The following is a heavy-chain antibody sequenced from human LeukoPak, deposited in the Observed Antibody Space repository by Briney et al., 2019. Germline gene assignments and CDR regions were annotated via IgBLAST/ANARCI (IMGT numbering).Heavy chain of an antibody. Sequence: GGSLRLSCAASGFTFRSYGMHWVRQAPGKGLEWVAVISYDGSNKYYADSVKGRFTISRDNSKNTLYLQMNSLRAEDTAVYYCAKASTVTSVDYWGQGTLVTVSS. CDR2: ISYDGSNK. CDR3: AKASTVTSVDY. J-gene: IGHJ4*02. V-gene: IGHV3-30*18. D-gene: IGHD4-17*01. CDR1: GFTFRSYG.